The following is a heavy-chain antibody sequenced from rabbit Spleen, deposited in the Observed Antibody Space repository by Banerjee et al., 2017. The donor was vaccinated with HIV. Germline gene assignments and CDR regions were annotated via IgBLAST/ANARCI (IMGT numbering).Heavy chain of an antibody. CDR3: ARDTSSSFSSYGMDL. D-gene: IGHD1-1*01. CDR1: GFSFSSSYW. Sequence: QEQLEESGGDLVKPEGSLTLTCTASGFSFSSSYWIYWVRQAPGKGLEWIACIDTGSSGFTYFATWAKGRFTCSKTSSTTVTLQMTRLTAADTATYFCARDTSSSFSSYGMDLWGPGTLVTVS. J-gene: IGHJ6*01. V-gene: IGHV1S45*01. CDR2: IDTGSSGFT.